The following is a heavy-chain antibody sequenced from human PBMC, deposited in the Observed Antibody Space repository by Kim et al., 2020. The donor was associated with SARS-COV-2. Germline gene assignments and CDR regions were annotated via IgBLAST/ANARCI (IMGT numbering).Heavy chain of an antibody. J-gene: IGHJ4*02. CDR2: IYSGGSST. CDR1: GFTFSSYA. CDR3: AKDAGGSYQL. V-gene: IGHV3-23*03. Sequence: GGSLRLSCAASGFTFSSYAMSWVRQAPGKGLEWVSVIYSGGSSTYYADSVKGRFTISRDNSKNTLYLQMNSLRAEDTAVYYCAKDAGGSYQLWGQGTLVTVSS. D-gene: IGHD1-26*01.